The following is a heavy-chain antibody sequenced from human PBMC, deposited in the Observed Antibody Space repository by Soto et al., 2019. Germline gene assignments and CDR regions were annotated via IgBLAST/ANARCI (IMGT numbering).Heavy chain of an antibody. V-gene: IGHV4-4*02. CDR3: ASVRGGYYYSMDV. Sequence: QVQLQESGPGLVKPSGTLSLTCAVSGGSISSSNWWSWVRQPPGKGLERIGEISHSGSTNYNPSPKSRVTVTVDKSKNQFSLKLSSVTAADTAVYYCASVRGGYYYSMDVWGQGTTVTVSS. CDR1: GGSISSSNW. CDR2: ISHSGST. D-gene: IGHD3-10*02. J-gene: IGHJ6*02.